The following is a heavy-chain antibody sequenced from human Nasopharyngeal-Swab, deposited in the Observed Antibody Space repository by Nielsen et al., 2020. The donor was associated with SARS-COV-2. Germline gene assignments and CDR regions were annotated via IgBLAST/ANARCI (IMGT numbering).Heavy chain of an antibody. CDR3: ARGISISYSSSFSAFDI. J-gene: IGHJ3*02. CDR1: GFTFSSYD. CDR2: IGTAGDP. D-gene: IGHD6-13*01. V-gene: IGHV3-13*05. Sequence: GGSLRLSCAASGFTFSSYDMHWVRQATGKGLEWVSAIGTAGDPYYPGSVKGRFTISRDNAKNSLYLQMNSLRAEDTAVYYCARGISISYSSSFSAFDIWGQGTMVTVSS.